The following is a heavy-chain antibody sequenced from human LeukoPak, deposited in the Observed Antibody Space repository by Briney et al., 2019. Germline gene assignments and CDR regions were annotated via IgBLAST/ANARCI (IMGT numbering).Heavy chain of an antibody. J-gene: IGHJ4*02. Sequence: PSETLSLTCTVSGGSISSYYWSWIRQPPGKGLEWIGYIYYSGSTNYNPSLKSRVTISVDTSKNQFSLKLSSVTAADTAVYYCARLLSGGYNVGLDYWGQGTLVTVSS. V-gene: IGHV4-59*08. D-gene: IGHD5-24*01. CDR2: IYYSGST. CDR1: GGSISSYY. CDR3: ARLLSGGYNVGLDY.